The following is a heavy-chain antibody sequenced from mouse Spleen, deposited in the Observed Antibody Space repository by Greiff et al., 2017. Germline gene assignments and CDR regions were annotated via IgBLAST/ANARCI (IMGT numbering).Heavy chain of an antibody. Sequence: EVKLVESGGGLVKPGGSLKLSCAASGFTFSSYTMSWVRQTPAKRLEWVATISSGGGNTYYPDSVKGRFTISRDNARNTLYLQMSSLRSEDTAMYYCARLLTDWYFDVWGAGTTVTVSS. CDR1: GFTFSSYT. D-gene: IGHD4-1*01. J-gene: IGHJ1*01. CDR2: ISSGGGNT. CDR3: ARLLTDWYFDV. V-gene: IGHV5-9*04.